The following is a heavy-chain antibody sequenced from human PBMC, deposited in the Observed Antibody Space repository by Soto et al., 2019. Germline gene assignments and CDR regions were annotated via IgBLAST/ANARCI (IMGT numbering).Heavy chain of an antibody. CDR2: ISSSSSYI. CDR3: ARGFGVVVPAAPPYYYYYGMDV. V-gene: IGHV3-21*01. Sequence: EVQLVESGGGLVKPGGSLRLSCAASGFTFSSYSMNWVRQAPGKGLEWVSSISSSSSYIYYADSVKGRFTISRDNAKNSLYQQMNSLRAEDTAVYYCARGFGVVVPAAPPYYYYYGMDVWGQGTTVTVSS. D-gene: IGHD2-2*01. J-gene: IGHJ6*02. CDR1: GFTFSSYS.